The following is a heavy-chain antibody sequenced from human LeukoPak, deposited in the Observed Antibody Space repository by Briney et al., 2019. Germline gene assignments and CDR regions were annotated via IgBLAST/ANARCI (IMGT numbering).Heavy chain of an antibody. V-gene: IGHV3-7*01. CDR1: GFSFNSDW. CDR2: IEHDESEK. CDR3: TRRLDD. Sequence: GGSLRLSCAASGFSFNSDWMDWVRQAPGKGLEWVANIEHDESEKNYLDSVKGRFTISRDNAQNSLYLQMNGLRVEDTAVYYCTRRLDDWGQGTLVTVSS. J-gene: IGHJ4*02. D-gene: IGHD3-16*01.